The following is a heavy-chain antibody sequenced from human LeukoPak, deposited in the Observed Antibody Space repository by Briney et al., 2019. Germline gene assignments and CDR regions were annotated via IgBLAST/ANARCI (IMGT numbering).Heavy chain of an antibody. D-gene: IGHD2-21*02. Sequence: ASVKVSCKASGYTFTSYGISWVRQAPGQGLEWMGWISAYNGNTNYAQKLQGRVTMTTDTSTSTAYMELSSLRSEDTAVYYCARVCGGDCSDHDAFDIWGQGTMVTVSS. J-gene: IGHJ3*02. CDR3: ARVCGGDCSDHDAFDI. CDR1: GYTFTSYG. CDR2: ISAYNGNT. V-gene: IGHV1-18*01.